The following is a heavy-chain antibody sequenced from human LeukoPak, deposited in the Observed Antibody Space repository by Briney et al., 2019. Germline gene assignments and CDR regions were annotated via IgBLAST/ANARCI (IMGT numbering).Heavy chain of an antibody. CDR1: GFTFSSYS. CDR3: ARDHGYCSSTTCYGVMGWFDL. J-gene: IGHJ5*02. CDR2: VSTSGSYI. V-gene: IGHV3-21*01. D-gene: IGHD2-2*01. Sequence: GGSLRLSCAASGFTFSSYSMNWVRQAPGKGLEWVSSVSTSGSYIYYADSVKGRFTISRDNAKNSLYLQVSSLRAEDTAVYCCARDHGYCSSTTCYGVMGWFDLWGQGTLVTVSS.